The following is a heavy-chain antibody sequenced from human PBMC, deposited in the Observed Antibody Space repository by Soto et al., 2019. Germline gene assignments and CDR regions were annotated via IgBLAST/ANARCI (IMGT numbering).Heavy chain of an antibody. D-gene: IGHD3-22*01. CDR3: AKVPARYYDSSGYWGYFDY. CDR1: GFTFSSYA. J-gene: IGHJ4*02. Sequence: GGSLRLSCAASGFTFSSYAMSWVRQAPGKGLEWVSAISGSGGSTYYADSVKGRFTISRDNSKNTLYLQMNSLRAEDTAVYYCAKVPARYYDSSGYWGYFDYWGQGTPVTVSS. V-gene: IGHV3-23*01. CDR2: ISGSGGST.